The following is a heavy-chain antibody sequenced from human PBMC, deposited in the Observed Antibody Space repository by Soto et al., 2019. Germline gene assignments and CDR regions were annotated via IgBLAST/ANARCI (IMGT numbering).Heavy chain of an antibody. CDR2: TYYRSKWST. Sequence: LSLTCAISGDSVSSKAAAWNWIRQSPSRGLEWLGRTYYRSKWSTDYAVSVKSRITINPDTSKNQFSLQLNSVTPEDTAVYYCTRALSGSYDSWGQGTLVTVSS. J-gene: IGHJ5*01. CDR1: GDSVSSKAAA. CDR3: TRALSGSYDS. V-gene: IGHV6-1*01. D-gene: IGHD1-26*01.